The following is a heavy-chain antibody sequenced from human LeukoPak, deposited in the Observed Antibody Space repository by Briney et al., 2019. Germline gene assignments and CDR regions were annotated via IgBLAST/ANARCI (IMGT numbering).Heavy chain of an antibody. CDR2: IIPIFGTA. V-gene: IGHV1-69*13. Sequence: ASVKVSCKASGGTFSSYAISWVRQAPGQGLVWMGGIIPIFGTANYAQKFQGRVTITADESTSTAYMELSSLRSEDTAVYYCARFGGTVTEKHFDYWGQGTLVTVSS. CDR1: GGTFSSYA. D-gene: IGHD4-17*01. CDR3: ARFGGTVTEKHFDY. J-gene: IGHJ4*02.